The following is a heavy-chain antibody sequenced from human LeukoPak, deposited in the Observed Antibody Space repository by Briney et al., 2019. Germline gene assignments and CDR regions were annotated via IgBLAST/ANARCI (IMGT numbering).Heavy chain of an antibody. CDR3: ARVVPAAYFDY. CDR1: GGTFSSYA. J-gene: IGHJ4*02. V-gene: IGHV1-69*06. D-gene: IGHD2-2*01. Sequence: SVKVSCKASGGTFSSYAISWVRQAPGQGLEWMGGIIPIFGTANYAQKFQGRVTITADKSTSTAYMELSSLRSEDTAVYYCARVVPAAYFDYWGQGNPGHRLL. CDR2: IIPIFGTA.